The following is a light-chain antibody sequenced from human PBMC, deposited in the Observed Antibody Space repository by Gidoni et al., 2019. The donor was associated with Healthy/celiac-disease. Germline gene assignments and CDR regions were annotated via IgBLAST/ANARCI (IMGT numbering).Light chain of an antibody. CDR3: KQRSNWPPLT. Sequence: ELVLTQSPATLSLSPGERATLSCRASQSVSSYLAWYQQKPGQAPRLLIYDASNRATGIPARFSGSGSGTDFTLNISSLEHEEFAVYYCKQRSNWPPLTFGGGTKVEIK. V-gene: IGKV3-11*01. J-gene: IGKJ4*01. CDR1: QSVSSY. CDR2: DAS.